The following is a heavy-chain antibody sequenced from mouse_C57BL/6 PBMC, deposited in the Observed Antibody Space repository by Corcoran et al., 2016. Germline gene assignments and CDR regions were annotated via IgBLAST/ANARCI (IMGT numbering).Heavy chain of an antibody. D-gene: IGHD2-4*01. J-gene: IGHJ4*01. V-gene: IGHV8-12*01. CDR2: IYWDDDK. Sequence: QVTLKESGPGILQSSQTLSLTCSFSGFSLSTSGMGVSWIRQPSGKGLEWLAHIYWDDDKRYNPSLKSRLTISKDTSRNQVFLKITSVDTADTATYYCARRNMDDYDGYYAMDYWGQGTSVTVSS. CDR1: GFSLSTSGMG. CDR3: ARRNMDDYDGYYAMDY.